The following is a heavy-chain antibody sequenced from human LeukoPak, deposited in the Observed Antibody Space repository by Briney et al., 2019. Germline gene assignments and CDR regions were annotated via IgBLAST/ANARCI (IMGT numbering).Heavy chain of an antibody. D-gene: IGHD1-26*01. Sequence: SETLSLTCTVSGGSISSYYWSWLRQPPGKKLEWIGYIYYSGSTNYNPSLKSRVTISLDTSKNQFPLKLSSVTAADTAVYYCARDASGSYSSYYYYMDVWGKGTRSPSP. CDR2: IYYSGST. CDR3: ARDASGSYSSYYYYMDV. J-gene: IGHJ6*03. V-gene: IGHV4-59*01. CDR1: GGSISSYY.